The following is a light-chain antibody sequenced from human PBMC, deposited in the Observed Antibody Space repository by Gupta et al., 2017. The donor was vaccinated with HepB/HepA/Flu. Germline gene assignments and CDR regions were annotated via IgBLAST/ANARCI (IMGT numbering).Light chain of an antibody. CDR1: SLRNYY. J-gene: IGLJ3*02. CDR3: SSRDSSGTHWV. CDR2: GKN. V-gene: IGLV3-19*01. Sequence: SSDLTQDPAVSVALGQTVKITCQGDSLRNYYASCYQQKPGQAPLRVIYGKNNRPAGIPDRFSASDSGSTSSLTITGAQAEDEGDYYCSSRDSSGTHWVFGGGTKLTVL.